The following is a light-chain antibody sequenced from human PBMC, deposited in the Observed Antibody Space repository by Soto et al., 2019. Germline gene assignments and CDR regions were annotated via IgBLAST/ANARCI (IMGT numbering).Light chain of an antibody. V-gene: IGKV1-13*02. CDR3: QQFYTYPIT. CDR1: QTINSA. J-gene: IGKJ5*01. CDR2: DAS. Sequence: AIQLTQSPCSRSASIGEGVTITCLASQTINSALAWYQQKPGKAPDLLIFDASTLESGVPSRFSGRRSGTDFTLTISSLRPEDFATYYCQQFYTYPITFGQGTRLEIK.